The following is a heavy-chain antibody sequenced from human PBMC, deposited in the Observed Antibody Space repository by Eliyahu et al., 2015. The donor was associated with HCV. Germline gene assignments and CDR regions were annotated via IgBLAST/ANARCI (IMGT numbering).Heavy chain of an antibody. CDR1: GFXFXGSA. CDR3: TTYPQQGSGRPPGMDV. D-gene: IGHD3-10*01. V-gene: IGHV3-73*01. J-gene: IGHJ6*02. CDR2: IRSKANSYAT. Sequence: EVQLVESGGGLVQPGGSLKLSCAASGFXFXGSAXPWVRQASGKGLGWVGRIRSKANSYATAYAASVKGRFTISRDDSKNTAYLQMNSLKTEDTAVYYCTTYPQQGSGRPPGMDVWGQGTTVTVSS.